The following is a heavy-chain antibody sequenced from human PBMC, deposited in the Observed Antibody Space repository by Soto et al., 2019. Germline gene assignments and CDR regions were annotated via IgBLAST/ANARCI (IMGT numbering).Heavy chain of an antibody. J-gene: IGHJ4*02. V-gene: IGHV4-30-4*01. CDR3: ARAYDSSGYYSASFDY. CDR2: IYYSGST. D-gene: IGHD3-22*01. Sequence: SETLSLTGTVSGGSISSGDYYWSWIRQPPGKGLEWIGYIYYSGSTYYNPSLKSRVTISVDTSKNQFSLKLSSVTAADTAVYYCARAYDSSGYYSASFDYCGQGTLVTVSS. CDR1: GGSISSGDYY.